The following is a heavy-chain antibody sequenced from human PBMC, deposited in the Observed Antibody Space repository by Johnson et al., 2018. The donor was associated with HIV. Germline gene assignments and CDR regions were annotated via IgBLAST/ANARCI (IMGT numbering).Heavy chain of an antibody. Sequence: VQLVESGGGLVQPGGSLRLSCAASGFTFSSYAMHWVRQAPGKGLEYVSAISSNGGSTYYANSVKGRFTISRDNSKNTVYLQMNSLRAEDTAVYYCAREVRGPRGGFDIWGQGTMVTVSS. CDR2: ISSNGGST. CDR1: GFTFSSYA. D-gene: IGHD3-10*01. J-gene: IGHJ3*02. CDR3: AREVRGPRGGFDI. V-gene: IGHV3-64*01.